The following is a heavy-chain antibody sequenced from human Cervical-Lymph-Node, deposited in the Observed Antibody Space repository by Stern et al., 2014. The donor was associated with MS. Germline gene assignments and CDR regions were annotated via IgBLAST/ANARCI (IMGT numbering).Heavy chain of an antibody. Sequence: QVQLQESGPGLVKPSETLSLTCTVSGGSITSYYWSWIRQPPGKGLEWIGYVYYSGSTSYNPSLKRRVTISVDTSKNQFSLKLSSVTAADTAVYYCARAHQDSSGYYRHEYYYAMDVWGQGTTVTVSS. V-gene: IGHV4-59*01. D-gene: IGHD3-22*01. CDR1: GGSITSYY. J-gene: IGHJ6*02. CDR2: VYYSGST. CDR3: ARAHQDSSGYYRHEYYYAMDV.